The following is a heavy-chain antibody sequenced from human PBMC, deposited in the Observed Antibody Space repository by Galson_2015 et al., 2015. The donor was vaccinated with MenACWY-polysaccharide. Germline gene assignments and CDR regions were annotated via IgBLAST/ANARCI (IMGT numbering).Heavy chain of an antibody. V-gene: IGHV3-9*01. Sequence: SLRLSCAASGFTFDDYAMHWVRHAPGKGLEWVSGISWNSGSIGYADSVKGRFTISRDNAKNSLYLQMNSLRAEDTALYYCAKDLGYCSSTSCYIFDYWGQGTLVTVSS. D-gene: IGHD2-2*01. CDR1: GFTFDDYA. J-gene: IGHJ4*02. CDR2: ISWNSGSI. CDR3: AKDLGYCSSTSCYIFDY.